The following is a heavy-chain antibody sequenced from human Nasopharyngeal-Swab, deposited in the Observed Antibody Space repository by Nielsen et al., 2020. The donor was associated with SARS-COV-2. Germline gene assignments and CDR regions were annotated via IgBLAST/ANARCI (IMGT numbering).Heavy chain of an antibody. CDR2: ITSSSSYI. CDR3: ARDWGIVATTDGMDV. V-gene: IGHV3-21*01. Sequence: GESLKISCAASGFTFSSYSMNWVRQAPGKGLEWVSSITSSSSYINYADSVRGRITISRDNAKNSLYLQMNSLRAEDTAVYYCARDWGIVATTDGMDVWGQGTTVTVSS. D-gene: IGHD5-12*01. J-gene: IGHJ6*02. CDR1: GFTFSSYS.